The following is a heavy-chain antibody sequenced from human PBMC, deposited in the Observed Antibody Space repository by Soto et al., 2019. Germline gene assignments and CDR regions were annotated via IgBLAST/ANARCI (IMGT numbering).Heavy chain of an antibody. V-gene: IGHV4-4*07. D-gene: IGHD2-15*01. CDR3: ARGGARAVAATFDY. CDR2: IYTSGNT. CDR1: GGSISGYY. J-gene: IGHJ4*02. Sequence: QVRLQESGPGLVKPSETLSLTCSVSGGSISGYYWSWIRQTAGKQLEWIGRIYTSGNTDYSPSLKSRVTMSVDTSKNQFSLKLTSVTAADMAVYYCARGGARAVAATFDYWGQGSLVTVSS.